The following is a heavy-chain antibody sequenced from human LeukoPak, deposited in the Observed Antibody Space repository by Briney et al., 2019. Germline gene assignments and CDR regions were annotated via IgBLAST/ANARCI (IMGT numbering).Heavy chain of an antibody. Sequence: SETLSLTCSVSGYSITSGYYWGWIRQPPGKGLEWIGSIYHSGSTFYNPSLKSRVTISVDPSKNQFSLKLSSVIVADTAVYYCAREHASGSYWDEYYFDYWGQGTLVTVSS. CDR1: GYSITSGYY. CDR2: IYHSGST. V-gene: IGHV4-38-2*02. J-gene: IGHJ4*02. CDR3: AREHASGSYWDEYYFDY. D-gene: IGHD1-26*01.